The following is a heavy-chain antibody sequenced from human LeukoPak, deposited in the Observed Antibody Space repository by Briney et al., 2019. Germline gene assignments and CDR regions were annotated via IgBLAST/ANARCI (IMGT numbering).Heavy chain of an antibody. CDR3: AREWVAGNKNYYYYYGLDV. Sequence: PGGSLRLFCAASGFTFSIYWMSWVRQAPGKGLEWVAKIKQGGSETYYVDSVKGRFTISRDNAKNSLYLQMDSLRAEDTAVYYCAREWVAGNKNYYYYYGLDVWGQGTTVTVSS. J-gene: IGHJ6*02. D-gene: IGHD6-19*01. CDR1: GFTFSIYW. V-gene: IGHV3-7*01. CDR2: IKQGGSET.